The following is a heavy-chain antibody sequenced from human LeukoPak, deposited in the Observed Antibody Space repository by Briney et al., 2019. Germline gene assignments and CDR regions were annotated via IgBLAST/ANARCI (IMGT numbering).Heavy chain of an antibody. Sequence: GGSLRLSCAASGFTFSSYVMNWLRQAPGEGLEWVSSISASDDRTFYADSVKGRFTISRDNSKNTVYLQMNSLRAGDTAVYYCAKVQHADFNMNFDSWGQGTLVTVSS. CDR3: AKVQHADFNMNFDS. J-gene: IGHJ4*02. CDR1: GFTFSSYV. D-gene: IGHD2-21*01. CDR2: ISASDDRT. V-gene: IGHV3-23*01.